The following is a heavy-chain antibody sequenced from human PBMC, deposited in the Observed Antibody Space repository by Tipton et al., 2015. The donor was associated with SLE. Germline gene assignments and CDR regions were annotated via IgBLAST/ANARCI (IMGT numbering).Heavy chain of an antibody. J-gene: IGHJ3*02. CDR3: ASWPRWDAFDI. CDR2: IYPSDSDT. Sequence: QLVQSGTEVKKPGESLKIYCKGSGYSFSNYWIGWVRQMPGKGLEWMGIIYPSDSDTRYSPSFQGQVSISADMSTYTAYLQWSSLKASDSAIYYCASWPRWDAFDIWGQGTMFTVYS. CDR1: GYSFSNYW. V-gene: IGHV5-51*03.